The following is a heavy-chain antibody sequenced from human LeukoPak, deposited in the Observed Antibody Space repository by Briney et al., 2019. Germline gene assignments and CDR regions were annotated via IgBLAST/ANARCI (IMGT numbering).Heavy chain of an antibody. V-gene: IGHV4-61*01. Sequence: SETLSLTCIVSGDSVSSGNYYWSWIRLPPGKGLEYIGHIYYNGNTNYNPSLKSRVTISVDKSKNQFSLKLSSVTAADTAVYYCARVSCSGGSCQIDYWGQGTLVTVSS. D-gene: IGHD2-15*01. CDR2: IYYNGNT. CDR1: GDSVSSGNYY. J-gene: IGHJ4*02. CDR3: ARVSCSGGSCQIDY.